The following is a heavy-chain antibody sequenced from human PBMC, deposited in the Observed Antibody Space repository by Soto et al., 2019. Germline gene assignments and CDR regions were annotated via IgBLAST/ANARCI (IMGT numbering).Heavy chain of an antibody. V-gene: IGHV3-33*01. D-gene: IGHD3-22*01. CDR1: GFTFSSYG. J-gene: IGHJ6*02. CDR3: AREGGGYFIDCYYYYGMDV. Sequence: GGSLRLSCAASGFTFSSYGMHWVRQAPGKGLEWVAVIWYDGSNKYYADSVKGRFTISRDNSKNTLYLQMNSLRAEDTAVYYCAREGGGYFIDCYYYYGMDVWGQGTTVTVSS. CDR2: IWYDGSNK.